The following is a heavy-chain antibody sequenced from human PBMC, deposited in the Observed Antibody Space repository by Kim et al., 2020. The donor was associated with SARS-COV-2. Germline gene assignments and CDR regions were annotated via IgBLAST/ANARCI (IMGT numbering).Heavy chain of an antibody. CDR1: GFTFSSYG. Sequence: GGSLRLSCAASGFTFSSYGMHWVRQAPGKGLEWVAVISYDGSNKYYADSVKGRFTISRDNSKNTLYLQMNSLRAEDTAVYYCAKGVGYCVGDCYSDAFD. V-gene: IGHV3-30*18. CDR2: ISYDGSNK. D-gene: IGHD2-21*01. J-gene: IGHJ3*02. CDR3: AKGVGYCVGDCYSDAFD.